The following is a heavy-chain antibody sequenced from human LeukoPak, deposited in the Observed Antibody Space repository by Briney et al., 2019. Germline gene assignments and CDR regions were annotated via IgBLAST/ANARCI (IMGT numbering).Heavy chain of an antibody. V-gene: IGHV4-34*01. D-gene: IGHD3-10*01. Sequence: SETLSVTCGVYNVSFSGYYWSWIRQTPGKGLEWIGEINQSGSTKYNPSLKSRVTISIDTSKNQFSLKLSSVTAADTAVYYCARGTHYGSGSYPFDYWGQGTLVTVSS. CDR2: INQSGST. CDR3: ARGTHYGSGSYPFDY. CDR1: NVSFSGYY. J-gene: IGHJ4*02.